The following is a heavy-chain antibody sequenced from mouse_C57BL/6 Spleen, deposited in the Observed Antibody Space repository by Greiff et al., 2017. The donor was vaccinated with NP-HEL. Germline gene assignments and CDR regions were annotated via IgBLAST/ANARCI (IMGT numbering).Heavy chain of an antibody. CDR1: GYAFSSSW. CDR2: IYPGDGDT. D-gene: IGHD3-2*02. CDR3: AEETAQATYAMDY. Sequence: VKLVESGPELVKPGASVKISCKASGYAFSSSWMNWVKQRPGKGLEWIGRIYPGDGDTNYNGKFKGKATLTADKSSSTAYMQLSSLTSEDSAVYFCAEETAQATYAMDYWGQGTSVTVSS. V-gene: IGHV1-82*01. J-gene: IGHJ4*01.